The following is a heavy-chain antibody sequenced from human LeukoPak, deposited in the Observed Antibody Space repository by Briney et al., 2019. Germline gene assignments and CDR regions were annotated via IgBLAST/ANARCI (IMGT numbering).Heavy chain of an antibody. V-gene: IGHV3-30-3*01. Sequence: GGSLRLSCAASGFTFSSYAMHWVRQAPGKGLEWVAVISYDGSNKYYADSVRGRFTISRDNSKNTLYLQMNSLRAEDTAVYYCASEVSGSYILDYWGQGTLVTVSS. CDR1: GFTFSSYA. CDR3: ASEVSGSYILDY. D-gene: IGHD1-26*01. J-gene: IGHJ4*02. CDR2: ISYDGSNK.